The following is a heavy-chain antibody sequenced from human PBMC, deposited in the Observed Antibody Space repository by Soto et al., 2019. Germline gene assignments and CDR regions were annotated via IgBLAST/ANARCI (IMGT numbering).Heavy chain of an antibody. V-gene: IGHV4-30-4*01. CDR1: GGSISSGDYY. Sequence: QVQLQESGPGLVKPSQTLSLTCTVSGGSISSGDYYWSWIRQPPGKGLEWIGYIYYSGSTYYNPPLKRRVTISVDPSKNQFALKLSSVTAADTAVYYCARSAAHDAFDIWGQGKMVTVSS. D-gene: IGHD2-15*01. CDR3: ARSAAHDAFDI. CDR2: IYYSGST. J-gene: IGHJ3*02.